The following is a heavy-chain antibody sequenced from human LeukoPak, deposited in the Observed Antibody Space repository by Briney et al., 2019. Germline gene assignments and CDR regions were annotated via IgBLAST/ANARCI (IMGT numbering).Heavy chain of an antibody. CDR3: AKDMTEYQLPYGECCWFDP. CDR1: GGTFSSYA. Sequence: ASVKVSCKASGGTFSSYAISWVRQAPGQGLEWMGGIIPIFGTANYAQKFQGRVTITADESTSTAYMELSSLRSEDTAVYYCAKDMTEYQLPYGECCWFDPWGQGTLVTVSS. D-gene: IGHD2-2*02. CDR2: IIPIFGTA. V-gene: IGHV1-69*13. J-gene: IGHJ5*02.